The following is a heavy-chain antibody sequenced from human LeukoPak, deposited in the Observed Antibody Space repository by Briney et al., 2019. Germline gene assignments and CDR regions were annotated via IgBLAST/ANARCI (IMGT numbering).Heavy chain of an antibody. V-gene: IGHV1-18*01. CDR1: GYRFSSNG. Sequence: ASVKVSCKASGYRFSSNGISWVRQALGQGLEWVGWVSTYNSDTNSPPKFQGRVTMTRDTFTSTVYMELRGLRTDDTAVYYCARDNWNEFDPWGQGTLVTVSS. D-gene: IGHD1-20*01. J-gene: IGHJ5*02. CDR3: ARDNWNEFDP. CDR2: VSTYNSDT.